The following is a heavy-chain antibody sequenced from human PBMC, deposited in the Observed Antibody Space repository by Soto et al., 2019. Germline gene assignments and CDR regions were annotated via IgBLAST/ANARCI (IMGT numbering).Heavy chain of an antibody. J-gene: IGHJ3*02. Sequence: QVQLVQSGAEVKKPGASVKVSCRASGYTFTGYYMHWVRQAPGQGLEWMGWINPNSGGTNYAQKFQGRVTMTRDTSISTAYMELSRLRSDDTAVYYCARDQRILLVGAGAFDIWGQGTMVTVSS. CDR1: GYTFTGYY. V-gene: IGHV1-2*02. D-gene: IGHD1-26*01. CDR2: INPNSGGT. CDR3: ARDQRILLVGAGAFDI.